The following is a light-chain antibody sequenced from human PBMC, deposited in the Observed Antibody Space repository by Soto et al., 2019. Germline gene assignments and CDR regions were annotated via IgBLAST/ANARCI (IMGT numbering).Light chain of an antibody. Sequence: DIQMTQSPTSLSASVGDRVTITCRASQDIRNFLAWYQQKPGKAPKLLIYAASTLQSGVPSRFSGSGSGTDFTLTLNSRQPEDVATYSCQKYSSVPVFGPGTKVEIK. CDR2: AAS. J-gene: IGKJ3*01. V-gene: IGKV1-27*01. CDR1: QDIRNF. CDR3: QKYSSVPV.